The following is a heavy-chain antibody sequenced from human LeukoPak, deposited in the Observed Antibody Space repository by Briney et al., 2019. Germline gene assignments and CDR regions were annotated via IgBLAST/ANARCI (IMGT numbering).Heavy chain of an antibody. J-gene: IGHJ1*01. CDR3: VIGGTYGSGS. CDR1: GFTFANTW. CDR2: INNDGSST. V-gene: IGHV3-74*01. Sequence: GGSLRLSCAASGFTFANTWMQWVRHAPGKGLVWVSIINNDGSSTNYTDSVKCRFTISRDNAKNTLYLQMNSLRDEDTAVYYCVIGGTYGSGSWGQGTLVTQSS. D-gene: IGHD3-10*01.